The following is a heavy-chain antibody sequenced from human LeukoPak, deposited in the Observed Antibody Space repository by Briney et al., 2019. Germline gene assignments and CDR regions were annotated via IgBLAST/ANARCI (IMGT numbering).Heavy chain of an antibody. J-gene: IGHJ4*02. V-gene: IGHV3-23*01. CDR3: AKDRVTWAY. Sequence: GGSLRLSCAASGFTFSSYSINWVRQAPGKGLEWVSAISDSGGSTDYADSVKGRFTISRDNAKNTLYLQMNSLRAEDTAVYYCAKDRVTWAYWGQGSLVTVSS. CDR2: ISDSGGST. D-gene: IGHD2-21*02. CDR1: GFTFSSYS.